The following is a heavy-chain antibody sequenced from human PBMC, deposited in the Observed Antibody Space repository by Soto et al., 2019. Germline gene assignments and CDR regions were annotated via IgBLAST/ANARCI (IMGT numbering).Heavy chain of an antibody. CDR1: GGSISSYY. CDR3: AREIAAAGNWFDP. CDR2: IYYSGST. J-gene: IGHJ5*02. Sequence: SETLSLTCTVSGGSISSYYWSWIRQPPGKGLEWIGYIYYSGSTNYNPSLKSRVTISVDTSKNQFSLKLSSVTAADTAVYYCAREIAAAGNWFDPWGQGTLVTVSS. D-gene: IGHD6-13*01. V-gene: IGHV4-59*01.